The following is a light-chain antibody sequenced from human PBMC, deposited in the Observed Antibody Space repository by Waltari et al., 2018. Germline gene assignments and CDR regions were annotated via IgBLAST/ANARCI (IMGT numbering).Light chain of an antibody. Sequence: EIVLTQSPGSLSSSPGERVTLSCRASQRVSRALAWYQQKTGQAPRLLIFGASNRATGIPDRFSGSGSETDFSLTISRLEPEDFAVYYCQHYVRLPATFGRGTKVEIK. CDR2: GAS. J-gene: IGKJ1*01. CDR3: QHYVRLPAT. CDR1: QRVSRA. V-gene: IGKV3-20*01.